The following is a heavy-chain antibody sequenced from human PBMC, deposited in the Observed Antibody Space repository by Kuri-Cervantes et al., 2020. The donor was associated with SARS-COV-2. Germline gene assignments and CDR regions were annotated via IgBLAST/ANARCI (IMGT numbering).Heavy chain of an antibody. D-gene: IGHD2-2*02. Sequence: GESLKISCQGSGYSFTSYWIGWVRQIPGKGLEWMGIIYPGDSDTRYSPSFQGQVTTSADKSISTAYLQWSSLKASDTAMYYCARRTRYCSSTSCDIGAFDIWGQGTMVTVSS. CDR1: GYSFTSYW. CDR3: ARRTRYCSSTSCDIGAFDI. V-gene: IGHV5-51*01. CDR2: IYPGDSDT. J-gene: IGHJ3*02.